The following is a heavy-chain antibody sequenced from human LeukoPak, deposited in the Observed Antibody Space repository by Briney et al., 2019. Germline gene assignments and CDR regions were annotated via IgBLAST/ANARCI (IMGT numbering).Heavy chain of an antibody. Sequence: GGSLRLSCAASGFTFAEYTMHWVRQAPGKGLEWVSLISWNGARIHYGDSVKGRFTISRDNSKNTLYLQMDSLRAEDTAVYYCAKEGDISSSWYLSNYFDYWGQGTLVTVSS. D-gene: IGHD6-13*01. CDR2: ISWNGARI. J-gene: IGHJ4*02. CDR3: AKEGDISSSWYLSNYFDY. V-gene: IGHV3-43*01. CDR1: GFTFAEYT.